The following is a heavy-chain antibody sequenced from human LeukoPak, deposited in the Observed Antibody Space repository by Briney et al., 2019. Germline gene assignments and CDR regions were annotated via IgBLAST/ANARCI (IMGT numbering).Heavy chain of an antibody. J-gene: IGHJ4*02. D-gene: IGHD2/OR15-2a*01. V-gene: IGHV3-74*01. CDR3: VSFYETY. CDR1: GNYW. CDR2: INSDGSWT. Sequence: GGSLRLSCAASGNYWMHWVRQVPGKGLVWVSHINSDGSWTSYADSVMGRFTISKDSAKNTVYLQMNSLRAEDTAVYYCVSFYETYWGRGTLVTVSS.